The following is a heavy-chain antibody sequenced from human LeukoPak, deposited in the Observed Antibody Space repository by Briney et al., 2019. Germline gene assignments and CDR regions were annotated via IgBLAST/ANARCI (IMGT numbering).Heavy chain of an antibody. Sequence: ASVKVSCKASGGTFSSYAISWVRQAPGQGLEWMGRIIPIFGIANYAQKFQGRVTITADKSTSTAYMELSSLRSEDTAVYYCARGGVGATPGPYNWFDPWGQGTLVTVPS. D-gene: IGHD1-26*01. V-gene: IGHV1-69*04. CDR1: GGTFSSYA. CDR3: ARGGVGATPGPYNWFDP. CDR2: IIPIFGIA. J-gene: IGHJ5*02.